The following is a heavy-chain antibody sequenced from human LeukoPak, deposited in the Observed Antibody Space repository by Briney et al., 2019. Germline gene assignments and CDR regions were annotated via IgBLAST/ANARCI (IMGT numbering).Heavy chain of an antibody. CDR2: ISGSGGDT. CDR3: AKGGGLYDILTSYYYYYGMDV. CDR1: GFTFSSYA. J-gene: IGHJ6*02. Sequence: PGGSLRLSCAASGFTFSSYAMTWVRQAPGKGLEWVSGISGSGGDTYNADSVKGRFTISRDNSKNTLYLQMNSLRAEDTAVYYCAKGGGLYDILTSYYYYYGMDVWGQGTTVTVSS. V-gene: IGHV3-23*01. D-gene: IGHD3-9*01.